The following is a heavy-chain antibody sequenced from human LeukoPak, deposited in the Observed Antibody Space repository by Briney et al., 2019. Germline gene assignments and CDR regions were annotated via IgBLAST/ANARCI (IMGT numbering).Heavy chain of an antibody. CDR1: GGSFSGYH. J-gene: IGHJ4*02. V-gene: IGHV4-34*01. CDR2: INHSGST. CDR3: ARHYSSGWYRIDQ. D-gene: IGHD6-19*01. Sequence: SETLSLTCAVYGGSFSGYHWSWIRQPPGKGLEWIGEINHSGSTNYNPSLKSRVTISVDTSKNQFSLKLSSVTAADTAVYYCARHYSSGWYRIDQWGQGTLVTVSS.